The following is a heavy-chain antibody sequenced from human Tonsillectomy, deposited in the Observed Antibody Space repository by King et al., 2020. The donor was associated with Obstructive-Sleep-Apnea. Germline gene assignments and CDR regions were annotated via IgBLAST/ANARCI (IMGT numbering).Heavy chain of an antibody. D-gene: IGHD7-27*01. CDR1: GVSFNLYG. CDR3: AKPQSADSANNWGALDF. CDR2: LSFDGKNE. J-gene: IGHJ4*02. V-gene: IGHV3-30*18. Sequence: VQLVESGGGVVQPGRSLRLSCAASGVSFNLYGMHWVRQAPGKGLEWVAVLSFDGKNEYYMDSVKGRFTLSRDNSKNTLYLQMNSLRPEDTARYYCAKPQSADSANNWGALDFWGQGAPVTVSS.